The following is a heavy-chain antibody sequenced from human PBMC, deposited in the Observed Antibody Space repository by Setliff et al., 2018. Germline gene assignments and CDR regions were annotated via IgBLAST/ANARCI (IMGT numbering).Heavy chain of an antibody. D-gene: IGHD1-26*01. J-gene: IGHJ4*02. Sequence: PSETLSLTCAVYGGSFSGYYWGWIRQPPGKGLEWVGNIGHTGSTNYNPSLKSRVTISMDTSKNQFSLKVSSVTAADTAVYYCMNWDGAFWGRGTLVTVSS. CDR1: GGSFSGYY. CDR2: IGHTGST. CDR3: MNWDGAF. V-gene: IGHV4-34*01.